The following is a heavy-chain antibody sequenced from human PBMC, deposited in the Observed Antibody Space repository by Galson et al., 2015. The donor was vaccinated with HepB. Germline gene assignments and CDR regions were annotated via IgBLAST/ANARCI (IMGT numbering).Heavy chain of an antibody. V-gene: IGHV3-30-3*01. CDR2: ISYDGTHK. J-gene: IGHJ5*02. CDR1: GFTFSNYA. D-gene: IGHD6-13*01. CDR3: ARPPHEQQLVIGPSWFDP. Sequence: SLRLSCAASGFTFSNYAMHWVRQAPGKGLEWVAVISYDGTHKYYADSVRGRFTISRDNSKNTVDLQMNSQRVEDTAVYYCARPPHEQQLVIGPSWFDPWGQGTLVTVSS.